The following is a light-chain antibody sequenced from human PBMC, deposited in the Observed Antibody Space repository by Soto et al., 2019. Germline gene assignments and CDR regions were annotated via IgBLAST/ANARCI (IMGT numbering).Light chain of an antibody. CDR1: SSNIGAGYD. CDR3: QSYDSSLSAV. J-gene: IGLJ2*01. CDR2: GNS. Sequence: QPVLTQPPSVSGAPGQWVTISCTGSSSNIGAGYDVHWYQQLPGTAPKLLIYGNSNRPSGVPDRFSGSKSGTSASLAITGLQAEDEADYYCQSYDSSLSAVFGGGTKVTVL. V-gene: IGLV1-40*01.